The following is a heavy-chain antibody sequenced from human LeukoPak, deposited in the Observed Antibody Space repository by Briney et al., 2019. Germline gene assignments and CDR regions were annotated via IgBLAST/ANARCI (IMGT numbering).Heavy chain of an antibody. V-gene: IGHV1-2*04. Sequence: ASVKVSCKASGYTFTGYYMHWVRQAPGQGLEWMGWINPNSGGTNYAQKFQGWVTMTRDTSISTAYMEPSRLRSDDTAVYYCASLDYYDSDLDYWGQGALVTVSS. J-gene: IGHJ4*02. CDR2: INPNSGGT. CDR3: ASLDYYDSDLDY. CDR1: GYTFTGYY. D-gene: IGHD3-22*01.